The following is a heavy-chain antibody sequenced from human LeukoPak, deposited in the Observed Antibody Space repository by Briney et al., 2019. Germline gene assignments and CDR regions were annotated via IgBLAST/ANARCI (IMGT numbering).Heavy chain of an antibody. Sequence: GASVKVSCKASGYTFTSYGISWVRQAPGQGLEWMGWISAYNGNTNYAQKFQGRVTITADESTSTAYMELSSLRSEDTAVYYCAREIQSSSSSFSFDYWGQGTLVTVSS. V-gene: IGHV1-18*01. CDR1: GYTFTSYG. D-gene: IGHD6-6*01. CDR3: AREIQSSSSSFSFDY. CDR2: ISAYNGNT. J-gene: IGHJ4*02.